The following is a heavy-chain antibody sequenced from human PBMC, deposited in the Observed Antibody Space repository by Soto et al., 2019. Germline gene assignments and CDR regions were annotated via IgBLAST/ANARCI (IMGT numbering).Heavy chain of an antibody. CDR2: MWYDGLRQ. Sequence: PGGSLRLYCVGSGFTLNNYGVHWVRQAPGKGLEWVALMWYDGLRQTYLDSVRGRFTVSRDSSTNTIYLQMNSLRVEDTGNYFCVKESTPPFFDSWGQGXPVTVYS. CDR1: GFTLNNYG. V-gene: IGHV3-33*03. CDR3: VKESTPPFFDS. J-gene: IGHJ4*02. D-gene: IGHD2-15*01.